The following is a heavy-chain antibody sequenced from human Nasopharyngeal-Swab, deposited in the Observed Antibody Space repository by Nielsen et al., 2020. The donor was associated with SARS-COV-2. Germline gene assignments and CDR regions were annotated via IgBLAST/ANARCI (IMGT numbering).Heavy chain of an antibody. D-gene: IGHD3-3*01. CDR2: IYYSGST. CDR3: TREGMQTITIFGVVIPGQAFDI. Sequence: QAPGKGLEWIGRIYYSGSTYYNPSLKSRVTISVDTSKNQFSLKLSSVTAADTAVYYCTREGMQTITIFGVVIPGQAFDIWGQGTMVTVSS. J-gene: IGHJ3*02. V-gene: IGHV4-39*07.